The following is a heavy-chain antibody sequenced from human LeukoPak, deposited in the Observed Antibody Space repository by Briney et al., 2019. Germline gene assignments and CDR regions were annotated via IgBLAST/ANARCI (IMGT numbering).Heavy chain of an antibody. CDR3: AREGEVPAAIDYYYYGMDV. J-gene: IGHJ6*02. CDR2: ISYDGSNK. D-gene: IGHD2-2*02. Sequence: GGSLRLSCAASGFTFSSYAMHWVRQAPGKGLEWVAVISYDGSNKYYADSVKGRFTISRDNSKNTLYLQMGSLRAEDMAVYYCAREGEVPAAIDYYYYGMDVWGQGTTVTVSS. V-gene: IGHV3-30*14. CDR1: GFTFSSYA.